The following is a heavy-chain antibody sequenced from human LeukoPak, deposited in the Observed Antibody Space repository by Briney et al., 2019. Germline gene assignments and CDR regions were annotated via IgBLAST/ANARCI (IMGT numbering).Heavy chain of an antibody. V-gene: IGHV1-18*01. CDR2: ISAYNGNT. J-gene: IGHJ4*02. D-gene: IGHD6-6*01. CDR3: ARESLAEYSSSLEFDY. Sequence: ASVKVSCKASGYTFTSYGISWVRQAPGQGLEWMGWISAYNGNTNYAQKLQGRVTMTTDTSTSTAYMELRSLRSDDTAVYYCARESLAEYSSSLEFDYWGQGTLVTVSS. CDR1: GYTFTSYG.